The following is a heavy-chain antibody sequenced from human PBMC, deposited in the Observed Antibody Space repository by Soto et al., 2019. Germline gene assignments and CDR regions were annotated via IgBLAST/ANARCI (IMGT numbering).Heavy chain of an antibody. CDR3: TTDVGIAVRPLFDS. V-gene: IGHV3-15*01. Sequence: GGSLRLSCTASGFTFTKAWLGWVRLAPGKGLEWVGRIKSKADGGTTDYATPVKGRFTISRDDSKNTVFLQMSSLKTEDTAVYYCTTDVGIAVRPLFDSWGQGTLVTVSS. CDR1: GFTFTKAW. D-gene: IGHD6-6*01. J-gene: IGHJ4*02. CDR2: IKSKADGGTT.